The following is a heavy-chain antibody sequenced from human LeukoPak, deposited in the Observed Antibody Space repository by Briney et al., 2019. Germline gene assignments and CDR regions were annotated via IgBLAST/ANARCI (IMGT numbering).Heavy chain of an antibody. CDR1: GFTFSDYN. CDR2: ITSSSTYI. CDR3: ARDPYSGSYGNYYYYYMDV. D-gene: IGHD1-26*01. Sequence: GGSLRLSCAASGFTFSDYNMRWIRQAPGKGLEWVSSITSSSTYIYYADSVKGRFTISRDNAKNSLYLQMNSLRAEDTAVYYCARDPYSGSYGNYYYYYMDVWGKGTTVTISS. V-gene: IGHV3-21*01. J-gene: IGHJ6*03.